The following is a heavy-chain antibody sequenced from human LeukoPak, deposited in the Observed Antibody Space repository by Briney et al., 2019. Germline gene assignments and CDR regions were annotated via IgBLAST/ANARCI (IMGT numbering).Heavy chain of an antibody. J-gene: IGHJ4*02. CDR1: GFTFSNYE. CDR3: VRRYCSSTSCTFDY. CDR2: ISTGGSTI. D-gene: IGHD2-2*01. V-gene: IGHV3-48*03. Sequence: GESLRLSCAGSGFTFSNYEMNWVRQAPGKGLEWLSYISTGGSTIYHADSVKGRFTISRDNANNSLYLQMNSLRPEDTALYYCVRRYCSSTSCTFDYWGQGTLVSVSA.